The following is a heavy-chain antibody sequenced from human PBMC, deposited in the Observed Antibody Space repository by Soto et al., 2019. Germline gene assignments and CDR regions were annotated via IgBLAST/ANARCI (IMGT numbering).Heavy chain of an antibody. Sequence: GESLKISCKGSGYYFTSFWIGWVRQMPGKGLEWMGIIYPADSDTRYSPSFQGQVTISVDKSTSTAFLQWSSLKASDTATYYCARYCGGYCLCSFESWGQGTRVTDSS. D-gene: IGHD2-21*02. CDR3: ARYCGGYCLCSFES. J-gene: IGHJ4*02. V-gene: IGHV5-51*01. CDR2: IYPADSDT. CDR1: GYYFTSFW.